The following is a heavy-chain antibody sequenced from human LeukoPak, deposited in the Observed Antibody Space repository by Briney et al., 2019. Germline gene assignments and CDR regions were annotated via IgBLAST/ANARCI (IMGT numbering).Heavy chain of an antibody. J-gene: IGHJ3*02. CDR1: GFTFSSYD. Sequence: GALRLSCAASGFTFSSYDMTWVRQAPGRGLEWVSSIRPSGDNTYYGDSVRGRFTISRDNSKNTLYLQMNSLRAEDTAVYYCAKNGVFGDDAFDIWGQGTMVTASS. D-gene: IGHD3-10*01. CDR3: AKNGVFGDDAFDI. CDR2: IRPSGDNT. V-gene: IGHV3-23*01.